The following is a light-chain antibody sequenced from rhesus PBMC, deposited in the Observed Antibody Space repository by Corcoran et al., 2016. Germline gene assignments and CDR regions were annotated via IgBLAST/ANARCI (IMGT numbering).Light chain of an antibody. V-gene: IGLV3-25*02. CDR3: QIWDGGRNYF. J-gene: IGLJ1*01. Sequence: SYDLTQPPSVSVAPGHTATLTCGGDNIGAEHVNWYQQKSPQAPVLVIYADSKRPSGIPERFSGFASENSATLTITRVEAGDEADYFGQIWDGGRNYFFGSGTQLSVL. CDR2: ADS. CDR1: NIGAEH.